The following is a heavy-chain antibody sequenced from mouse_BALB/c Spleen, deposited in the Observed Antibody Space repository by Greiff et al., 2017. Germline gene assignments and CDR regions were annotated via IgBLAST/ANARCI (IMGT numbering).Heavy chain of an antibody. J-gene: IGHJ2*01. CDR3: TRVSVRYYFDY. V-gene: IGHV1S81*02. Sequence: QVQLQQSGAELVKPGASVKLSCKASGYTFTSYYMYWVKQRPGQGLEWIGEINPSNGGTNFNEKFKSKATLTVDKSSSTAYMQLSSLTSEDSAVYYCTRVSVRYYFDYWGQGTTLTVSS. CDR1: GYTFTSYY. CDR2: INPSNGGT.